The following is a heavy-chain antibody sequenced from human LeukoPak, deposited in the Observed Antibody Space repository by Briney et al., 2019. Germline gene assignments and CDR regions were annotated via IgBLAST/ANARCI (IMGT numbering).Heavy chain of an antibody. J-gene: IGHJ4*02. D-gene: IGHD2-15*01. CDR2: ISSSSSYI. CDR1: GFTFSSYS. V-gene: IGHV3-21*01. Sequence: NPGGSLRLSCAASGFTFSSYSMNWVRQAPGKGLEWVSSISSSSSYIYYADSVKGRFTISRDNAKNSLYLQMNSLRAEDTAVYYCVRGYCSGGSCYSGMCFDYWGQGTLVTVSS. CDR3: VRGYCSGGSCYSGMCFDY.